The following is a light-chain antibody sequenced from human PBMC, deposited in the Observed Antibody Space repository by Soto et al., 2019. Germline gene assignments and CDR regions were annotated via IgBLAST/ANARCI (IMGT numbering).Light chain of an antibody. Sequence: QSVLTQPPSVSVSLGQSVTISCTGTSSDVGSYNRVSWYQQPPGTAPKLMIYEVSNRPSGVPDRFSGSKSGNTASLTISGLQAEDEADYYCSSYTSSSTYVFGTGTKVPVL. CDR2: EVS. CDR3: SSYTSSSTYV. J-gene: IGLJ1*01. CDR1: SSDVGSYNR. V-gene: IGLV2-18*02.